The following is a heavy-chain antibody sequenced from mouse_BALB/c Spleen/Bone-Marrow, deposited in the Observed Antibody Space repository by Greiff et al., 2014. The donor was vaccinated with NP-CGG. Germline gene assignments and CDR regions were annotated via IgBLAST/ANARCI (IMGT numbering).Heavy chain of an antibody. CDR3: ARVITWYFDV. CDR1: GFTFSSYA. V-gene: IGHV5-9-1*01. Sequence: EVKVEESGGGLVKPGGSLKLSCAASGFTFSSYAMSWVRQTPEKRLEWVATISSGGSYTYYPDSVKGRFTISRDNAKNTLYLQMSSLRSEDTAMYYCARVITWYFDVWGAGTTVTVSS. D-gene: IGHD2-4*01. J-gene: IGHJ1*01. CDR2: ISSGGSYT.